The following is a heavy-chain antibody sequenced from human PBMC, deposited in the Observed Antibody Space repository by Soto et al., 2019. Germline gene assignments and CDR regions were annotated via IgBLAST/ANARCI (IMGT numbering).Heavy chain of an antibody. CDR1: GFTFSSYA. CDR3: ARLMGTSFDL. D-gene: IGHD2-8*01. CDR2: ISGSGGST. Sequence: EVQLLESGGGLVQPGGSLRLSCAASGFTFSSYAMSWVRQAPGKGLEWVSAISGSGGSTYYADSVKGRFTISRDNSKNTLYLQMNSLKTEDTAVYFCARLMGTSFDLWGQGTLVTVSS. J-gene: IGHJ4*02. V-gene: IGHV3-23*01.